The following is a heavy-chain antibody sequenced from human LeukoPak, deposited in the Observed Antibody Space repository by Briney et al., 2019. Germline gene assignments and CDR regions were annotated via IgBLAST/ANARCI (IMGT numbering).Heavy chain of an antibody. CDR2: IIPIFGTA. Sequence: SVKVSCKASGGTFSSYAISWVRQAPGQGLEWMGGIIPIFGTANYAQKFQGRVTITAGESTSTAYMELSSLRSEDTAVYYCARGYSSSSKGGYFDYWGQGTLVTVSS. J-gene: IGHJ4*02. D-gene: IGHD6-6*01. CDR3: ARGYSSSSKGGYFDY. V-gene: IGHV1-69*13. CDR1: GGTFSSYA.